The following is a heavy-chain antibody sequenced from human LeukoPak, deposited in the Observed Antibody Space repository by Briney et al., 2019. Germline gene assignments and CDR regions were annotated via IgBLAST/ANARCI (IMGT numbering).Heavy chain of an antibody. CDR2: ISYDGSNK. CDR3: AKGLYSSSWYGIDY. D-gene: IGHD6-13*01. Sequence: GGSLRLSCAASGFTFSSYGMHWVRQAPGKGLEWVAVISYDGSNKYYADSVKGRSTISRDNSKNTLYLQMNSLRAEDTAVYYCAKGLYSSSWYGIDYWGQGTLVTVSS. J-gene: IGHJ4*02. V-gene: IGHV3-30*18. CDR1: GFTFSSYG.